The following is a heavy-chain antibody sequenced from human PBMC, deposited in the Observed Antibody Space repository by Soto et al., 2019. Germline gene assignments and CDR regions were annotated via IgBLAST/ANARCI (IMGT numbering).Heavy chain of an antibody. J-gene: IGHJ4*02. CDR1: GFTFTSSA. D-gene: IGHD3-3*01. Sequence: QMQLVQSGPEVKKPGTSVKVSCKASGFTFTSSAVQWVRQARGQRLEWIGWIVVGSGNTNYAQKFQERVTITRDMSTSTAYMELSRLRSEDTAVYYCAADLHPYDLPENFDYWGQGTLVTVSS. V-gene: IGHV1-58*01. CDR2: IVVGSGNT. CDR3: AADLHPYDLPENFDY.